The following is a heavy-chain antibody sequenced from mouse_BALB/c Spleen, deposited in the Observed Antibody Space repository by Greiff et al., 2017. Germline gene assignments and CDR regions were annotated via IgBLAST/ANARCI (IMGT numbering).Heavy chain of an antibody. CDR1: GFNIKDTY. Sequence: EVQLQESGAELVKPGASVKLSCTASGFNIKDTYMHWVKQRPEQGLEWIGRIDPANGNTKYDPKFQGKATITADTSSNTAYLQLSSLTSEDTAVYYCARWGATLTMDYWGQGTSVTVSS. CDR3: ARWGATLTMDY. D-gene: IGHD3-1*01. CDR2: IDPANGNT. J-gene: IGHJ4*01. V-gene: IGHV14-3*02.